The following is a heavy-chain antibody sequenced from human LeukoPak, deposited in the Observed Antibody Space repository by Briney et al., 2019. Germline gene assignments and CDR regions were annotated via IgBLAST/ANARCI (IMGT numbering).Heavy chain of an antibody. CDR3: VGDPGDY. Sequence: GGSLRLSCAASGFTFDSNTMSWVRQAPGKGLEWVSGISGSDLSTYYADSVKGRFTISRDNSKYTLYLQMNSLRAEDTALYYCVGDPGDYWGQGTLVTVSS. V-gene: IGHV3-23*01. CDR2: ISGSDLST. CDR1: GFTFDSNT. J-gene: IGHJ4*02. D-gene: IGHD2-21*02.